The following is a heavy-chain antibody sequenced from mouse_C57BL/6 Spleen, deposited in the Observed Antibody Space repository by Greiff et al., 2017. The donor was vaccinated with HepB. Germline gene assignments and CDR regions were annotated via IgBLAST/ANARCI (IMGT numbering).Heavy chain of an antibody. CDR2: IDPSDSYT. J-gene: IGHJ3*01. Sequence: QVQLQQSGAELVMPGASVKLSCKASGYTFTSYWMHWVKQRPGQGLEWIGEIDPSDSYTNYNQKFKGKSTLTVDKSSSTAYMQLSSLTSEDSAVYYCARCLLSRFAYWGQGTPVTVSA. V-gene: IGHV1-69*01. CDR1: GYTFTSYW. D-gene: IGHD1-1*02. CDR3: ARCLLSRFAY.